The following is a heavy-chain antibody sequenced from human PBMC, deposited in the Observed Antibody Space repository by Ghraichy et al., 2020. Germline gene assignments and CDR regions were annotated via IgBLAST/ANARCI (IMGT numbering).Heavy chain of an antibody. CDR3: ATKFCSGGSCYSVDPLYFYYGMDG. CDR2: IYSGRTT. V-gene: IGHV3-66*01. D-gene: IGHD2-15*01. CDR1: GFTVSSNY. Sequence: GGSLRLSCAVSGFTVSSNYMTWVRQAPGKGLEWVSVIYSGRTTYYADSVKGRFTISRDISKNTLYLQMDSLRAEDTAVYYCATKFCSGGSCYSVDPLYFYYGMDGWGQGTTVTVSS. J-gene: IGHJ6*02.